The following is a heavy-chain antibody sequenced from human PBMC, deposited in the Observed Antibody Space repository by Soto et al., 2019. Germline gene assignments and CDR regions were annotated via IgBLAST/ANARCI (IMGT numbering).Heavy chain of an antibody. CDR1: GFTFSSYW. V-gene: IGHV3-7*01. J-gene: IGHJ4*02. Sequence: GGSLRLSCAASGFTFSSYWMSWVRQAPGKGLEWVANIKQDGSEKYYGDSMKGRFTISRDNAKNSLYLEMNSLRAEDTAVYYCARESEDLTSNFDYWGQGTLVTVSS. CDR2: IKQDGSEK. CDR3: ARESEDLTSNFDY.